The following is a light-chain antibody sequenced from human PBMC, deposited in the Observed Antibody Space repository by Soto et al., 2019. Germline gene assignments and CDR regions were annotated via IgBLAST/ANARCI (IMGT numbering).Light chain of an antibody. CDR2: DVS. V-gene: IGLV2-14*01. CDR1: SSDVGGYNA. CDR3: GSYPSGGAYL. J-gene: IGLJ1*01. Sequence: QSVLTQPASVSGSPGQSITISCTGTSSDVGGYNAVSWYQQHPGKAPKLMIYDVSNRPSGASDRFSGSKSGNTASLTISGLQAEDEADYYCGSYPSGGAYLFGTGTKVTVL.